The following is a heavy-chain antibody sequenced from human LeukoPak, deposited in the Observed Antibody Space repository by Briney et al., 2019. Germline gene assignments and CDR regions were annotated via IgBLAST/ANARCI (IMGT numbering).Heavy chain of an antibody. J-gene: IGHJ6*02. Sequence: GASVKVSCKASGYTFTGYYMHWVRQAPGQGLEWMGWINPNSGGTNYAQKFQGRVTMTRDTSISTAYMELSRLRSDDTAVYYCARVEEGSARNLIDVEPYYYGMDVWGQGTTVTVSS. D-gene: IGHD2-8*01. V-gene: IGHV1-2*02. CDR3: ARVEEGSARNLIDVEPYYYGMDV. CDR2: INPNSGGT. CDR1: GYTFTGYY.